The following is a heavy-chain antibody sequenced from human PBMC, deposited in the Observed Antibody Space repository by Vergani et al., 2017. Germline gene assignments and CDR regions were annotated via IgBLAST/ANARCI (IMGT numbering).Heavy chain of an antibody. CDR2: INNDGHT. CDR1: GESFSSFY. CDR3: ARVDTQVPATSHFYYMDV. V-gene: IGHV4-34*02. D-gene: IGHD6-25*01. J-gene: IGHJ6*03. Sequence: QVQLQQWGAGVVKPSGTLSLTCAVFGESFSSFYWSWIRQPPGKGLEWIGEINNDGHTNYNPSLESRVTVSRDTAKNQFSLNLMSVTAADTAVYYCARVDTQVPATSHFYYMDVWGKGTMVIVSS.